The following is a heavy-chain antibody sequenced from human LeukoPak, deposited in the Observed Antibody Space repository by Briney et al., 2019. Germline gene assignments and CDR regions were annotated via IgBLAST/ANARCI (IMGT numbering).Heavy chain of an antibody. CDR2: INPSGGST. D-gene: IGHD6-13*01. CDR1: GFTFSSYG. V-gene: IGHV1-46*01. Sequence: GGSLRLSCAASGFTFSSYGMHWVRQAPGQGLEWMGIINPSGGSTSYAQKFQGRVTMTRDTSTSTVYMELSSLRSEDTAVYYCARGGNYYGMDVWGQGTTVTVSS. CDR3: ARGGNYYGMDV. J-gene: IGHJ6*02.